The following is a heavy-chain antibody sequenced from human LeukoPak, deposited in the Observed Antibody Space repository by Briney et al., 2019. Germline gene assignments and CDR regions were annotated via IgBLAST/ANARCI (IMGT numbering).Heavy chain of an antibody. V-gene: IGHV1-18*01. Sequence: ASVKVSCTTSGYTFTIYGISWVRQAPGQGLEWMGLISAYGNTNYAQNLQGRVTMTTDTSTSTAYMELRSLRSDDTAVYYCARGIIGYYFDYWGQGTLATVSS. CDR1: GYTFTIYG. CDR3: ARGIIGYYFDY. CDR2: ISAYGNT. J-gene: IGHJ4*02. D-gene: IGHD2-15*01.